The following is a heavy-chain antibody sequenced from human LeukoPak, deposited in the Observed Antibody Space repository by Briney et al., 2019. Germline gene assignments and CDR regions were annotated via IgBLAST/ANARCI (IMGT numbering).Heavy chain of an antibody. CDR3: AREGGGSSWPIFDY. J-gene: IGHJ4*02. Sequence: GRSLRLSCAASGFTFSSYAMHWVRQAPGKGLEWVAVISYDGSNKYYADSVKGRFTISRDNSKNTLYLQMNSLRAEDTAVYYCAREGGGSSWPIFDYWGQGTLVTVSS. CDR2: ISYDGSNK. V-gene: IGHV3-30-3*01. D-gene: IGHD6-13*01. CDR1: GFTFSSYA.